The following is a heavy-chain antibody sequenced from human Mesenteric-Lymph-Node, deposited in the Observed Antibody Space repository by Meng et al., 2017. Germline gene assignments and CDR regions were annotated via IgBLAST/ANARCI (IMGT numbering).Heavy chain of an antibody. CDR3: ARGSGDYGDHLFHAFDI. J-gene: IGHJ3*02. Sequence: SSVKVSCKASVGTFSSYAISWVRQAPGQGLDWMGGIIPIFGTANYAQKFQGRVTITADESTSTAYMELSSLRSEDTAVYYCARGSGDYGDHLFHAFDIWGQGTLVTVSS. V-gene: IGHV1-69*13. CDR1: VGTFSSYA. CDR2: IIPIFGTA. D-gene: IGHD4-17*01.